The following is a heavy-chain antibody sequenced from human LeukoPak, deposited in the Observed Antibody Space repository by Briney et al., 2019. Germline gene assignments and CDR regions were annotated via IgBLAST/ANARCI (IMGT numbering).Heavy chain of an antibody. V-gene: IGHV3-53*01. CDR1: GFTVSSNY. J-gene: IGHJ5*02. Sequence: PGGSLRLSCAASGFTVSSNYMSWVRQAPGKGLEWVSVIYSGGSTYYADSVTGRFTISRDNSKNTLYLQMNSLRAEDTAVYYCARAHPGYSSSLGWFDPWGQGTLVTVSA. D-gene: IGHD6-13*01. CDR2: IYSGGST. CDR3: ARAHPGYSSSLGWFDP.